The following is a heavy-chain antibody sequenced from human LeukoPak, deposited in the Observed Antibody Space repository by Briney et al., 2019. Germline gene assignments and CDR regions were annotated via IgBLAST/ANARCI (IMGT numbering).Heavy chain of an antibody. CDR3: ARGPDIVATISYYFDY. CDR2: ISSSGSTI. Sequence: GGSLRLSCAASGFTFSSYAMSWIRQAPGKGLEWVSYISSSGSTIYYADSVKGRFTISRDNAKNSLYLQMNSLRAEDTAVYYCARGPDIVATISYYFDYWGQGTLVTVSS. D-gene: IGHD5-12*01. V-gene: IGHV3-11*01. J-gene: IGHJ4*02. CDR1: GFTFSSYA.